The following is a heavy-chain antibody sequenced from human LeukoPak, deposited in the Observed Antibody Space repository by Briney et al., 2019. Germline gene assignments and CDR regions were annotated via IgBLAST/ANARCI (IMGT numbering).Heavy chain of an antibody. CDR2: INHSGST. CDR3: ARGEVLLWFGEAINWFDP. V-gene: IGHV4-34*01. CDR1: GGSFIGYY. Sequence: PSETLSLTCAVYGGSFIGYYWSWIRQPPGKGLEWIGEINHSGSTNYNPSLKSRVTISVDTSKNQFSLKLSSVTAADTAVYYCARGEVLLWFGEAINWFDPWGQGTLVTVSS. J-gene: IGHJ5*02. D-gene: IGHD3-10*01.